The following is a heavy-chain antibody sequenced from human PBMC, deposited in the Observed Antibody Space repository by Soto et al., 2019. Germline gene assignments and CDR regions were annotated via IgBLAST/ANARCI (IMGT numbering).Heavy chain of an antibody. J-gene: IGHJ3*02. D-gene: IGHD3-3*01. CDR2: IYWDDDK. V-gene: IGHV2-5*02. CDR3: AHGGGELGIFGGGGAFDI. CDR1: GFSLSTSGVG. Sequence: QITLKESGPTLVKPTQTLTLTCTFSGFSLSTSGVGVGWIRQPPGKALEWLALIYWDDDKRYSPSLKSRLTITKDTSKNQVVLTMTNMAPGDTATYYFAHGGGELGIFGGGGAFDIWGQGTMVTVSS.